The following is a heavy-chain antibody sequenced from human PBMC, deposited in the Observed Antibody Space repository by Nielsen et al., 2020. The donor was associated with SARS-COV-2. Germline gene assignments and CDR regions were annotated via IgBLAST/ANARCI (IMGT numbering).Heavy chain of an antibody. V-gene: IGHV3-30-3*01. J-gene: IGHJ4*02. Sequence: GESLKISCAASGFAFSRYVMHWVRQAPGKGLEWVALISYDGSHDYYTDSVKGRFTISRDNAKNSLYLQMNSLRAEDTALYHCARVWGWTLVVGATETYFDYWGQGTLVTVSS. CDR1: GFAFSRYV. CDR3: ARVWGWTLVVGATETYFDY. D-gene: IGHD1-26*01. CDR2: ISYDGSHD.